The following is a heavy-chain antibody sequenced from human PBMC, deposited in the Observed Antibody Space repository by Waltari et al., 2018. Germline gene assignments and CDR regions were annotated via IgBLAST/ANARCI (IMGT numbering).Heavy chain of an antibody. Sequence: QVQLVQSGAEVKQPGASVKVSCKASGYTFTSYDLNWGGPATGQGLEWMGWMNPNTGNTGYAQRFQGRVTITRNTSISTAYMELSSLRSEDTAVYYCTRGPMVRGNYFDYWGQGTLVTVSS. CDR1: GYTFTSYD. V-gene: IGHV1-8*03. J-gene: IGHJ4*02. CDR2: MNPNTGNT. CDR3: TRGPMVRGNYFDY. D-gene: IGHD3-10*01.